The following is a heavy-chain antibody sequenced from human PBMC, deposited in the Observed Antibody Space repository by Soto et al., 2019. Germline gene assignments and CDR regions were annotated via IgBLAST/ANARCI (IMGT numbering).Heavy chain of an antibody. CDR3: TRDLLPSGWYPLDY. D-gene: IGHD6-19*01. CDR1: GGATTSDNY. J-gene: IGHJ4*02. V-gene: IGHV4-30-4*01. Sequence: SETLSLTCTVSGGATTSDNYWTWIRQPPGKGLEWLGHIYYSGSTDYNPSLKSRLAISIDTSKNQFSLKLSSVTAADTAVYYCTRDLLPSGWYPLDYWGQGTLVTVSS. CDR2: IYYSGST.